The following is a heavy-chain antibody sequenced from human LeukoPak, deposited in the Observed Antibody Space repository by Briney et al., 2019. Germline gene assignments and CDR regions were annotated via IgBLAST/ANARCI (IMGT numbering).Heavy chain of an antibody. CDR3: ARGYYYDSSGHFDY. J-gene: IGHJ4*02. CDR2: INHSGSA. V-gene: IGHV4-34*01. Sequence: KPSETLSLPCAVYGGSFSGYYWSWIRQPPGKGLEWIGEINHSGSANYNPSLKSRVTISVDTSKNQFSLKLSSVTAADTAVYYCARGYYYDSSGHFDYWGQGTLVTVSS. CDR1: GGSFSGYY. D-gene: IGHD3-22*01.